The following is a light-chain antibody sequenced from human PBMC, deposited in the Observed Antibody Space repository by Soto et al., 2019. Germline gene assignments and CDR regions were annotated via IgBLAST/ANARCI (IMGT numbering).Light chain of an antibody. V-gene: IGLV1-40*01. Sequence: QSVLTQPPSVSGAPGQRVTISCTGSSSNIGAGYDVHWYQQLPGTAPKLLIYGNSNRPSGVPDRLSGSKSGTSASLAITGLQAEDEAVYYCQSYDSSLSNWVFGGGTKLTVL. CDR2: GNS. CDR3: QSYDSSLSNWV. CDR1: SSNIGAGYD. J-gene: IGLJ3*02.